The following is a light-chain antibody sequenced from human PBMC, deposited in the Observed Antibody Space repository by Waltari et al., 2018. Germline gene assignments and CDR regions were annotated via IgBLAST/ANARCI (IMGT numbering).Light chain of an antibody. CDR1: SSDVGSYNL. V-gene: IGLV2-23*03. CDR3: CSYAGSSTFD. Sequence: QSALTQPASVSGSPGQSITISCTGTSSDVGSYNLFSWYQQHPGKAPKLMIYEGSKRPSGVSNRFSGSKSGNTASLTISGLQAEDEADYYCCSYAGSSTFDFGTGTKVTVL. J-gene: IGLJ1*01. CDR2: EGS.